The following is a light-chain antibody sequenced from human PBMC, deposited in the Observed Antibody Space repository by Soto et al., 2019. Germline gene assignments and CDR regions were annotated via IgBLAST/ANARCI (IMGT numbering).Light chain of an antibody. CDR3: SSYGSTSIHYV. V-gene: IGLV2-14*01. CDR2: EVS. CDR1: SSDVGGYNY. J-gene: IGLJ1*01. Sequence: QSALTQPASVSGSPGQSITISCTGTSSDVGGYNYVSWYQQHPGKAPKLMIYEVSNRPSGVSNRFSGSKSGNTASLTISGLQAEDEADYFCSSYGSTSIHYVFGTGTKVTVL.